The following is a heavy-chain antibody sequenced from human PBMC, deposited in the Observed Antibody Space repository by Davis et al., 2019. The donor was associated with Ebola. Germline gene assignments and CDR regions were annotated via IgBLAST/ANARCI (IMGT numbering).Heavy chain of an antibody. CDR1: GFTFSSYA. CDR2: ISYDGSNK. J-gene: IGHJ4*02. D-gene: IGHD3-22*01. CDR3: ARGGPSMIVVVNPFDY. V-gene: IGHV3-30-3*01. Sequence: GESLKISCAASGFTFSSYAMHWVRQAQGKGLEWVAAISYDGSNKYYADSVKGRFTTSRTNSKNTQYLQMNSLRAEDTAVYYCARGGPSMIVVVNPFDYWGQGTLVTVSS.